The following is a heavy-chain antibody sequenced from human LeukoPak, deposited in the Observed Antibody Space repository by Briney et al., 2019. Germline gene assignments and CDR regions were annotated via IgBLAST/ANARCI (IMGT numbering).Heavy chain of an antibody. Sequence: SETLSLTCTVSGGSIRSYYWTWIRQPPGKGLEWIGYIHNSRGTYYAPSLTSRVTMSIDTSTNQFSLNLRSVTAADTAVYFCSTTSGTSGVDSWGQGTLVTVSS. V-gene: IGHV4-59*12. CDR3: STTSGTSGVDS. CDR2: IHNSRGT. J-gene: IGHJ4*02. CDR1: GGSIRSYY.